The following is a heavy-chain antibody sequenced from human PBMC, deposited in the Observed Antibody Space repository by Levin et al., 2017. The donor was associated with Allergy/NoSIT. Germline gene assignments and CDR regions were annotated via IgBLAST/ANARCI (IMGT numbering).Heavy chain of an antibody. J-gene: IGHJ3*02. D-gene: IGHD5-24*01. V-gene: IGHV3-23*01. CDR2: IGGSGGST. CDR1: GFTFSSHA. Sequence: LSLTCAASGFTFSSHAMSWVRQAPGKGLEWVSGIGGSGGSTFYADSVKGRFTISRDNSQNTLYLQMNSLRAEDTAEYYCAKPSDGYNVVAFDIWGQGTMVTVSS. CDR3: AKPSDGYNVVAFDI.